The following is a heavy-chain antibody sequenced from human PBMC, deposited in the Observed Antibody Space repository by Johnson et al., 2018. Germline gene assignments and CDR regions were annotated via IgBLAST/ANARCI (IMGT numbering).Heavy chain of an antibody. V-gene: IGHV3-66*02. CDR1: GFTVSGDY. D-gene: IGHD3-10*01. Sequence: VQLVESGGGLVQPGGSLRLSCAASGFTVSGDYMNWVRQAPGKGLEWVSVIYSEGSTNYAVSVKGRFTISRDISKNPLYLQMNSLRAEDTAVYFWARTSRGAFDIWGQGTMVSVSS. CDR3: ARTSRGAFDI. J-gene: IGHJ3*02. CDR2: IYSEGST.